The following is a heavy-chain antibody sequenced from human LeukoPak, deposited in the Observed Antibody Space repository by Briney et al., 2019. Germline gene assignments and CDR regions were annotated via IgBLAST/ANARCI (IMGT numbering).Heavy chain of an antibody. CDR3: ARGLFYYYDSSGYPFDY. D-gene: IGHD3-22*01. J-gene: IGHJ4*02. Sequence: KTSETLSLTCTVSGGSISSSSYYWGWIRQPPGKGLEWIGSIYYSGSTYYNPSLKSRVTIPVDTSKNQFSLKLSSVTAADTAVYYCARGLFYYYDSSGYPFDYWGQGTLVTVSS. V-gene: IGHV4-39*01. CDR2: IYYSGST. CDR1: GGSISSSSYY.